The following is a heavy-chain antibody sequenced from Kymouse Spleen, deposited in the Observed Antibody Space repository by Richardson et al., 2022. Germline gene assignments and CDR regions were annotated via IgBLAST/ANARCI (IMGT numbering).Heavy chain of an antibody. CDR1: GGSISSGGYY. V-gene: IGHV4-31*03. Sequence: QVQLQESGPGLVKPSQTLSLTCTVSGGSISSGGYYWSWIRQHPGKGLEWIGYIYYSGSTYYNPSLKSRVTISVDTSKNQFSLKLSSVTAADTAVYYCARDCITGTKHAFDIWGQGTMVTVSS. D-gene: IGHD1-7*01. CDR3: ARDCITGTKHAFDI. CDR2: IYYSGST. J-gene: IGHJ3*02.